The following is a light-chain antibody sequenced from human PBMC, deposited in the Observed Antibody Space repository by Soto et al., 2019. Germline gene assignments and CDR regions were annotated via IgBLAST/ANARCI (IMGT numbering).Light chain of an antibody. Sequence: EIVMTQDPATLSVSPGERATLSCRASRSVSGSYLAWYQQKPGQAPRLHIYAASSRATGIPDRSSGSASGTDFTLTISRLEPEDFAVYHCQQYGDSPLTFGRGTKVDIK. CDR3: QQYGDSPLT. CDR1: RSVSGSY. V-gene: IGKV3-20*01. J-gene: IGKJ4*01. CDR2: AAS.